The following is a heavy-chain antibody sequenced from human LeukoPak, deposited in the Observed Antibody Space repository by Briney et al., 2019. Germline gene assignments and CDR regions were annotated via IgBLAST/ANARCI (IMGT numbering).Heavy chain of an antibody. CDR2: TFYSGNA. J-gene: IGHJ5*02. CDR3: AKGGPEASAGLSWFDP. Sequence: SETLSLTCTVSGGSINFYYWHWMRQPPGKGLEWIGHTFYSGNAKYNPSLESRVTISVDRSKNQISLNLISVTAADTAVYYCAKGGPEASAGLSWFDPWGQGTLVTVSS. D-gene: IGHD1-14*01. V-gene: IGHV4-59*01. CDR1: GGSINFYY.